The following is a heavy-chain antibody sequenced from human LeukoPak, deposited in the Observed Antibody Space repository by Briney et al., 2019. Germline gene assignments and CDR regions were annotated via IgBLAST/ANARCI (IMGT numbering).Heavy chain of an antibody. CDR3: ARGSGAVPAASLDNWFDP. CDR2: IWYDGSNK. D-gene: IGHD2-2*01. V-gene: IGHV3-33*01. Sequence: PGGSLRLSCAASGFTFSSFGMHWVRQAPGKGLEWVAVIWYDGSNKYYADSVKGRFTISRDNAKNSLYLQMNSLRAEDTAVYYCARGSGAVPAASLDNWFDPWGQGTLVTVSS. J-gene: IGHJ5*02. CDR1: GFTFSSFG.